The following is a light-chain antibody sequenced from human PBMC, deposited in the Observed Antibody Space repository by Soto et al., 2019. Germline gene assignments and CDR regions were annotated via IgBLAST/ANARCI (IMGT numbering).Light chain of an antibody. CDR1: QSVSSSY. V-gene: IGKV3-20*01. J-gene: IGKJ4*01. CDR3: QQYGISPIT. Sequence: EIVLTQSPGTLSLSPGERATLSCRASQSVSSSYLAWYQQKPGQAPRLLIYGASSRATGIPDRFSGSGSGTDFTLTISRLEPAEIAVYYCQQYGISPITFSGGTKVEIK. CDR2: GAS.